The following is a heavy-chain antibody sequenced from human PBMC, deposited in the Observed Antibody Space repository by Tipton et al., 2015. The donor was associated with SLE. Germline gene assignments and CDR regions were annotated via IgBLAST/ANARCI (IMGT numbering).Heavy chain of an antibody. CDR3: ATSRSFDY. Sequence: SLRLSCAASGSTFSSYWMHWVRQVPGKGLVWVSGINSDGSNTIYADSVKGRFTISRDNAKNTLYLQMNSLRADDTAVYYCATSRSFDYWGQGTVVTVSS. CDR2: INSDGSNT. CDR1: GSTFSSYW. V-gene: IGHV3-74*01. J-gene: IGHJ4*02.